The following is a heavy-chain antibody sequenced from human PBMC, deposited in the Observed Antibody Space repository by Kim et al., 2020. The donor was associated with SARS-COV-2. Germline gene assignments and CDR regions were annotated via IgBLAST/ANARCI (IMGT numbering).Heavy chain of an antibody. CDR3: ARDNLYSYYGMDV. V-gene: IGHV3-21*01. J-gene: IGHJ6*02. CDR1: GFTFSSYN. Sequence: GGSLRLSCAASGFTFSSYNMNWVRQAPGKGLEWVSSISSSSSYIYYADSVKGRFTISRDNAKNSLYLQMNSLRAEDTAVYYCARDNLYSYYGMDVWGQGTQVTVSS. CDR2: ISSSSSYI.